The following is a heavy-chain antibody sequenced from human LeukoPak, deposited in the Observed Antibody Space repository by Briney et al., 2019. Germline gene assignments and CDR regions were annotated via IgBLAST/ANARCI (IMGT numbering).Heavy chain of an antibody. CDR3: ASGETDTAMVYY. V-gene: IGHV3-30*04. CDR2: ISYDGSNK. Sequence: GGSLRLSCAASGFTFSSYAMHWVRQAPGKGLEWVAVISYDGSNKYYADSVKGRFTISRDNSKNTLYLQMNSLGAEDTAVYYCASGETDTAMVYYWGQGTLVTVSS. D-gene: IGHD5-18*01. CDR1: GFTFSSYA. J-gene: IGHJ4*02.